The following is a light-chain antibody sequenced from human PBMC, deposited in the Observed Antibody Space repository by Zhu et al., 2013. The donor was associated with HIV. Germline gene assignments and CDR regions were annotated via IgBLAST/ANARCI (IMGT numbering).Light chain of an antibody. V-gene: IGKV1-17*03. CDR3: LQHHSHPRT. Sequence: DIQLTQSPSAMSASVGDRVTITCRASQGISFYLSWFQQKPGRVPTRLLFAASTLQSGVSPRFTGRGSGTEFTLTITNLQPEDVATYYCLQHHSHPRTFGQGTKLTIK. CDR2: AAS. J-gene: IGKJ2*01. CDR1: QGISFY.